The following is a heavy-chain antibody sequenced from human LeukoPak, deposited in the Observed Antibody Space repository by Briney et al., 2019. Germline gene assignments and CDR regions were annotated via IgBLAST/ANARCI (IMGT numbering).Heavy chain of an antibody. J-gene: IGHJ4*02. D-gene: IGHD1-7*01. Sequence: GGSLRLSRAASGFHLSIYWMSWVRQAPGKGLEWVANIKQDGSQQYYVDSVKGRFTISRDNSKNTLYLQMNSLRGEDTAVYYCAKDREGTIADYFGYWGQGTLVTVSS. CDR1: GFHLSIYW. CDR3: AKDREGTIADYFGY. CDR2: IKQDGSQQ. V-gene: IGHV3-7*03.